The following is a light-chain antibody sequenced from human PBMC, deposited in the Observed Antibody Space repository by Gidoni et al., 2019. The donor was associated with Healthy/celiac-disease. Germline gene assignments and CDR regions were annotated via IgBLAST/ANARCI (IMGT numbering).Light chain of an antibody. J-gene: IGLJ1*01. CDR3: QAWASSLYV. CDR1: KLGDKY. V-gene: IGLV3-1*01. Sequence: SYELTQPPSVSVSPGQTASITCSGDKLGDKYACWYQQKPGQSPVLVIYQDSKRPSGIPERFSGSNSGNTATLTISGTQAMDEADYYCQAWASSLYVFGTGTKVTVL. CDR2: QDS.